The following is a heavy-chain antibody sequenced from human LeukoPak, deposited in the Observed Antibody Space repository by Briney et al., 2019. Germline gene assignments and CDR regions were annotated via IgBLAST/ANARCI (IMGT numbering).Heavy chain of an antibody. CDR1: GYSISSGYY. Sequence: SETLSLTCTVSGYSISSGYYWGWIRQPPGKGLEWIGSIYESGSTYYNPSLKSRVTISVDTSKNQFSLRMNSVTAADTAVYYCARDHARRWFGELSYYFDYWGQGTLVTVSS. D-gene: IGHD3-10*01. V-gene: IGHV4-38-2*02. J-gene: IGHJ4*02. CDR3: ARDHARRWFGELSYYFDY. CDR2: IYESGST.